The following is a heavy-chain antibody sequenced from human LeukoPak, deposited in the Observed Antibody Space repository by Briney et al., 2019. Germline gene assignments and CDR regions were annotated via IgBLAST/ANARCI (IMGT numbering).Heavy chain of an antibody. V-gene: IGHV3-23*01. CDR2: VGTGGTT. CDR3: AKKYSSSSPTFDY. J-gene: IGHJ4*02. D-gene: IGHD6-6*01. CDR1: GFTLSNYA. Sequence: GGSLRLSCAASGFTLSNYAMSWVRQAPGKGLEWVSGVGTGGTTYYADSVKGRFTISRDISKNTLYLQMNSLRAEDTAVYYCAKKYSSSSPTFDYWGQGTLVTVSS.